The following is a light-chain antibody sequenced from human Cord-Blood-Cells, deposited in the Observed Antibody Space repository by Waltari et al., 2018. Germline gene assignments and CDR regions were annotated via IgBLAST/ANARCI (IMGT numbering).Light chain of an antibody. J-gene: IGLJ3*02. V-gene: IGLV10-54*01. CDR2: SKN. CDR1: SNNVGNQG. CDR3: SAWDSSLSAWV. Sequence: QAGLTQPPSVSKGLRQTATLTCPGNSNNVGNQGAAWLQQHQGHPPKLLSYSKNNRPSGISERLSASRSGNTASLTITGLQPEDEADYYCSAWDSSLSAWVFGGGTKLTVL.